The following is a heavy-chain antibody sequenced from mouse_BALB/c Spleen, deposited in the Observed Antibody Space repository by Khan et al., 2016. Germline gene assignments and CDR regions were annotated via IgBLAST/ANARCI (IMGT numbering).Heavy chain of an antibody. CDR3: ARSGPFYFDY. CDR2: ISYSGST. J-gene: IGHJ2*01. CDR1: GYSITSDYA. D-gene: IGHD4-1*01. V-gene: IGHV3-2*02. Sequence: VQLKQSGPGLVKPSQSLSLTCTVTGYSITSDYAWNWIRQFPGNKLEWMGYISYSGSTSYNPSLKSRISITRDTSKNQFFLQLNSVATEDTATDYCARSGPFYFDYWGQGTTLTVSS.